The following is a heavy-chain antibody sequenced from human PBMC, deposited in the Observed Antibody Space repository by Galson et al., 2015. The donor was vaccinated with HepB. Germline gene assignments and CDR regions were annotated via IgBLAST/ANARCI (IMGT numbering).Heavy chain of an antibody. CDR2: MNPNSGNT. CDR1: GYTFTSYD. J-gene: IGHJ4*02. V-gene: IGHV1-8*01. D-gene: IGHD5-18*01. Sequence: SVKVSCKASGYTFTSYDINWVRQATGQGLEWMGWMNPNSGNTGYAQKFQGRVTMTRNTSISTAYMELSSLRSEDTAVYYCARDSGYSYEYYFDYWGQGTLVTVSS. CDR3: ARDSGYSYEYYFDY.